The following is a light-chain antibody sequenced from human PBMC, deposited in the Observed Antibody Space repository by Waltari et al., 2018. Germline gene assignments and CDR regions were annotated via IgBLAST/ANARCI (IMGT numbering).Light chain of an antibody. J-gene: IGLJ3*02. Sequence: YPEKSGRATGVVINEDNKRPSGIPERFSGSSSGTMATLTISGAQGEDQAYYYCFSTVSSNNQRVFGGGTKLSVL. CDR3: FSTVSSNNQRV. CDR2: EDN. V-gene: IGLV3-10*01.